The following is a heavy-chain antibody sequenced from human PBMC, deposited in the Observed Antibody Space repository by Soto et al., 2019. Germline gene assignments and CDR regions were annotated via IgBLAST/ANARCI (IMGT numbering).Heavy chain of an antibody. CDR2: IKSKTDGGTT. Sequence: GGSLRLSCAASGFTFSNAWMNWVRQAPGKGLEWVGRIKSKTDGGTTDYAAPVKGRFTISRDDSKNTLYLQMNSLKTEDTAVYYCTTVPLTGVTMKSEYCTYVVCDYYYYGMVFWGQGTTVNVSS. J-gene: IGHJ6*02. D-gene: IGHD2-8*01. CDR1: GFTFSNAW. V-gene: IGHV3-15*07. CDR3: TTVPLTGVTMKSEYCTYVVCDYYYYGMVF.